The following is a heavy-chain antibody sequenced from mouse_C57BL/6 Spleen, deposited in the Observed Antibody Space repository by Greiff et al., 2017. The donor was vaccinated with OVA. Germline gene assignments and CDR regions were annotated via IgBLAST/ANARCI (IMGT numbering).Heavy chain of an antibody. CDR1: EYEFPSHD. D-gene: IGHD2-4*01. CDR3: SSYDYDGFAY. J-gene: IGHJ3*01. CDR2: INSDGGST. Sequence: EVKLVESGGGLVQPGESLKLSCESTEYEFPSHDMSWVRKTPEKRLELVAAINSDGGSTSYHDTMERRFIISRDNTKKTLYLQLSSLRSEDTALYYCSSYDYDGFAYWGQGTLVTVAA. V-gene: IGHV5-2*01.